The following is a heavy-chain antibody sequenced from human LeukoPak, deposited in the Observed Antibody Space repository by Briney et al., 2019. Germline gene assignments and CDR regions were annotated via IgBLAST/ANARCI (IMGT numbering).Heavy chain of an antibody. Sequence: PGGSLRLSCAASGFTFSSYSMNWVRQAPGKGLEWVSSTSSSSSYIHYADSVKGRFTISRDNANNSLYLQMNSLRVEDTAVYYCARDPNAGSGYSYYYGMDVWGKGTTVTVSS. D-gene: IGHD5-12*01. CDR2: TSSSSSYI. V-gene: IGHV3-21*01. J-gene: IGHJ6*04. CDR1: GFTFSSYS. CDR3: ARDPNAGSGYSYYYGMDV.